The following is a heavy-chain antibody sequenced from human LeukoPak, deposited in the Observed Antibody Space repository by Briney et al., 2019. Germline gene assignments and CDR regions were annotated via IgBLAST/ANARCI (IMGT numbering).Heavy chain of an antibody. CDR2: IYSGGST. Sequence: GGSVRLFCAASGFTVSSNYMSWVRQAPGKGLEWISVIYSGGSTNYAGSVKGRFTISRDNSKKTLYLQMNSLRAEDTAVYYCARVDGYNFDAFDIWGNGTMVAVSS. V-gene: IGHV3-53*01. CDR3: ARVDGYNFDAFDI. CDR1: GFTVSSNY. D-gene: IGHD5-24*01. J-gene: IGHJ3*02.